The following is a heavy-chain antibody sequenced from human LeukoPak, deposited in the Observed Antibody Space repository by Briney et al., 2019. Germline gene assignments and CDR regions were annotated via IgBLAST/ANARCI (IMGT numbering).Heavy chain of an antibody. CDR1: GVSFSGYY. D-gene: IGHD2-21*02. Sequence: SETLSLTCAVYGVSFSGYYWSWIRQPPGKGLEWIGEINHSGSTNYNPSLKSRVTISVDTSKNQFSLKLSSVTAADTAVYYCARGGPYCGGDCSSYYYYYYMDVWGKGTTVTVSS. J-gene: IGHJ6*03. CDR3: ARGGPYCGGDCSSYYYYYYMDV. CDR2: INHSGST. V-gene: IGHV4-34*01.